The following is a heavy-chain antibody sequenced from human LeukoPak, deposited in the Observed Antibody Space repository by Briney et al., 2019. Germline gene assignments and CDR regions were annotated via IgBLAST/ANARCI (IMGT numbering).Heavy chain of an antibody. CDR3: ARDRWDTSGYYSTFDY. CDR2: IDYSGST. Sequence: SQTLSLTCTVSGGSISSSDYYWSWIRQPPGKGLEWIGYIDYSGSTYYNPSLKSRVTISLDTSKNQFSLRLTSVTAADTAVYCCARDRWDTSGYYSTFDYWGRGTLVTVSS. V-gene: IGHV4-30-4*08. CDR1: GGSISSSDYY. J-gene: IGHJ4*02. D-gene: IGHD3-22*01.